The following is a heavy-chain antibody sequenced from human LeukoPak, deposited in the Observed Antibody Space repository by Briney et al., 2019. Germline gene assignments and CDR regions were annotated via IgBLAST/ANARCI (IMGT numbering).Heavy chain of an antibody. J-gene: IGHJ4*02. D-gene: IGHD6-13*01. Sequence: SVKVSCKASGGTFSSYAISWVRQAPGQGLEWMGGIIPIFGTANYAQKFQGRVTITADESTSTAYMELSSLRSEDTAVYYCARDPDFTRSTHFDYWGQGTLVTVSS. CDR3: ARDPDFTRSTHFDY. CDR1: GGTFSSYA. V-gene: IGHV1-69*01. CDR2: IIPIFGTA.